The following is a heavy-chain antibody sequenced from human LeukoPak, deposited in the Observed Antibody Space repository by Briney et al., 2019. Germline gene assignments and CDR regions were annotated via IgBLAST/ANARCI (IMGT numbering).Heavy chain of an antibody. V-gene: IGHV4-4*02. CDR1: GGSISSSNW. Sequence: PSETLSLTCAVSGGSISSSNWWSWVRQPPGKGLEWIGEIYHSGSTNYNPSLKSRVTISVDKSKNQFSLKLSSVTAADTAVYYCARRSIAAAATKNWFDPWGQGTLVTVSS. CDR3: ARRSIAAAATKNWFDP. D-gene: IGHD6-13*01. CDR2: IYHSGST. J-gene: IGHJ5*02.